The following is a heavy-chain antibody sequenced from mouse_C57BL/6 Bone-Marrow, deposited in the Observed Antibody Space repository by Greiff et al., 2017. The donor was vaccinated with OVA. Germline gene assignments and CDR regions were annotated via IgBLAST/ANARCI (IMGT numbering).Heavy chain of an antibody. D-gene: IGHD1-1*01. V-gene: IGHV3-1*01. CDR1: GYSITSGYD. J-gene: IGHJ2*01. CDR2: ISYSGST. CDR3: ARELRFYYFDY. Sequence: EVQLKESGPGMVKPSQSLSLTCTVTGYSITSGYDWHWIRHFPGNKLEWMGYISYSGSTNYNPSLKRRISITHDTSKNHFFLKLNSVTTEDTATYYCARELRFYYFDYWGQGTTLTVSS.